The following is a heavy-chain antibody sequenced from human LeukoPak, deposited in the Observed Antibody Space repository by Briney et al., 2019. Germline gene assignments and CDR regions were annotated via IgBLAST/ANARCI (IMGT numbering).Heavy chain of an antibody. V-gene: IGHV3-21*01. CDR1: GFTFSSYS. J-gene: IGHJ5*02. Sequence: PGGSQRLSCAPSGFTFSSYSMNWARQAPGKGLEWLSSIISSSSYIYYADSVKGRFTSSRDNAKNSLYLQMNSLRAEDTAVYYCARDRIEYCSGGSCYDAWFDPWGQGTLVTVSS. D-gene: IGHD2-15*01. CDR3: ARDRIEYCSGGSCYDAWFDP. CDR2: IISSSSYI.